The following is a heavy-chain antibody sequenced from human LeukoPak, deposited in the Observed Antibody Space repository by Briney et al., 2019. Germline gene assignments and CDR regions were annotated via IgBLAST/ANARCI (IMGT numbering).Heavy chain of an antibody. V-gene: IGHV3-23*01. CDR3: ATYRQVLLPFES. CDR2: ISGSGGAT. J-gene: IGHJ4*02. D-gene: IGHD2-8*02. CDR1: GFTFSSYA. Sequence: GGSLRLSCAASGFTFSSYAMSWVRQAPGKGLEWVSAISGSGGATFYADSVRGRFTISRDNSKSTLSLQMNSLRAEDTAIYYCATYRQVLLPFESWGQGTLVTVS.